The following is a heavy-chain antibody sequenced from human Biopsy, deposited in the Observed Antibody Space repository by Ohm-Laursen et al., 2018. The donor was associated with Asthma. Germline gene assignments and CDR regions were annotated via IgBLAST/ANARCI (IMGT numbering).Heavy chain of an antibody. V-gene: IGHV4-39*01. CDR3: VRGSSSWHHGPFHYYYGLDV. D-gene: IGHD6-13*01. Sequence: SETLSLTCSLSSGSGGYMRSGNYYWGWIRQPPGKGLEWIGSIYYSGTTYYNPSLESRVTVSATTSKNQFSLKLTSATAADTAVYYCVRGSSSWHHGPFHYYYGLDVWGQGTTATVSS. CDR2: IYYSGTT. CDR1: SGSGGYMRSGNYY. J-gene: IGHJ6*02.